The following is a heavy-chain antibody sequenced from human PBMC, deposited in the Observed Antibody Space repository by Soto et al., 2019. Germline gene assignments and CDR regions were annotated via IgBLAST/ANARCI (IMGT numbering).Heavy chain of an antibody. CDR1: GYTFTSYV. V-gene: IGHV1-18*01. Sequence: QVQLVQSGAEVKKPGASVKVSCRASGYTFTSYVISWVRQAPAQGLEWMGWISAYNGNTNFAQKLQGRVTMTTDTSXXTADMELRSLRSDDTAVYYCARVVATVAGPYGMDVWGQGTTVTASS. CDR3: ARVVATVAGPYGMDV. D-gene: IGHD6-19*01. J-gene: IGHJ6*02. CDR2: ISAYNGNT.